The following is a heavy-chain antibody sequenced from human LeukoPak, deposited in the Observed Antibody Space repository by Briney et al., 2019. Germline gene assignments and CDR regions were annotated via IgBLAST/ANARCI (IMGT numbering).Heavy chain of an antibody. CDR1: GYTFTGYY. J-gene: IGHJ4*02. CDR2: INPNSGGT. D-gene: IGHD3/OR15-3a*01. Sequence: ASVKVSCKASGYTFTGYYMHWVRQAPGQGFEWMAWINPNSGGTNYAQKFLGRVTMTRDTSISTAYMVLSRLRSDDTAVYYCARGRRTEANLDYWGQGTLVTVSS. V-gene: IGHV1-2*02. CDR3: ARGRRTEANLDY.